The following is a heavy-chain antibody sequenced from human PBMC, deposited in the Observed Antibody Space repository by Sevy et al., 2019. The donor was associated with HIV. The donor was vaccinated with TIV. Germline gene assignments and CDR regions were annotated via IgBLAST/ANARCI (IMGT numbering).Heavy chain of an antibody. J-gene: IGHJ6*03. Sequence: GGSLRLSCAASVFTFSSYAMHWVRQAPGKGLEWVAVISYDGSNKYYADSVKGRFTISRDNSKNTLYLQMNSLRAEDTAVYYCARDRYYYGSGSYYDYYYYYMDVWGKGTTVTVSS. V-gene: IGHV3-30-3*01. D-gene: IGHD3-10*01. CDR2: ISYDGSNK. CDR3: ARDRYYYGSGSYYDYYYYYMDV. CDR1: VFTFSSYA.